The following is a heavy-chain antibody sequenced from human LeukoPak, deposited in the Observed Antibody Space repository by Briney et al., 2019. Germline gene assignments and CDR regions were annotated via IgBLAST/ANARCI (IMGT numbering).Heavy chain of an antibody. CDR3: ASIDFWSGPIVNY. Sequence: GGSLRLSCAASGFTFSSYDMHWVRQAPGKGLEWVANTKEDGGEKYYVDSVKGRFAISRDNAKNSLYLQMDSLRTEDTAVYYCASIDFWSGPIVNYWGQGTLVTVSS. J-gene: IGHJ4*02. V-gene: IGHV3-7*01. D-gene: IGHD3-3*01. CDR2: TKEDGGEK. CDR1: GFTFSSYD.